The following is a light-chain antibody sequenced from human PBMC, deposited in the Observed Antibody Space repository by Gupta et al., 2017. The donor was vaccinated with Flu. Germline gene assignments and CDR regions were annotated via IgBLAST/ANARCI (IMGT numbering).Light chain of an antibody. CDR1: HSVSNY. Sequence: ESASIYSRANHSVSNYLSAYQHKNGEAPRLLLNDSSTRAVGIPARLSGSGAGTEFTILISSLEHEEFAVYYCQQRGNWTPFTFGPGTRVEIK. J-gene: IGKJ3*01. CDR3: QQRGNWTPFT. V-gene: IGKV3-11*01. CDR2: DSS.